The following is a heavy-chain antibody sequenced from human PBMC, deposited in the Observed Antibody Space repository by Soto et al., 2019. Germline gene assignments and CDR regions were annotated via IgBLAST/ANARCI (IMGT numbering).Heavy chain of an antibody. CDR3: GIRAGVGWRGYYYYYMDV. CDR2: INHSGST. CDR1: GGSFSGYY. J-gene: IGHJ6*03. D-gene: IGHD6-13*01. V-gene: IGHV4-34*01. Sequence: SETLSLTCAVYGGSFSGYYWSWIRQPPGKGLEWIGEINHSGSTNYNPSLKSRVTISVDTSKNQFSLKLSSVTAADTAVYYCGIRAGVGWRGYYYYYMDVWDKGATVTVSS.